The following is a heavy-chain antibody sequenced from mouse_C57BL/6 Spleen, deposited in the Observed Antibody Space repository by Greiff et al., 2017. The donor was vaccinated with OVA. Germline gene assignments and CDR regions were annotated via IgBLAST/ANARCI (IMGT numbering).Heavy chain of an antibody. CDR1: GYTFTSYW. D-gene: IGHD2-3*01. CDR2: INPSNGGT. V-gene: IGHV1-53*01. Sequence: VQLQQPGTELVKPGASVKLSCKASGYTFTSYWMHWVKQRPGQGLEWIGNINPSNGGTNYNEKFKSKATLTVDKSSSTAYMQLSSLTSEDSAVYYCARSSYDGYYDWYVDVWGTGTTVTVSS. CDR3: ARSSYDGYYDWYVDV. J-gene: IGHJ1*03.